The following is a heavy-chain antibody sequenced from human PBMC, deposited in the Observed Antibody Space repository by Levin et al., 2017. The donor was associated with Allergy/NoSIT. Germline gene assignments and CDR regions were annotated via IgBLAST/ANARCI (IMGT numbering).Heavy chain of an antibody. Sequence: ASVKVSCKASGYTFTSYGISWVRQAPGQGLEWMGWISAYNGNTNYAQKLQGRVTMTTDTSTSTAYMELRSLRSDDTAVYYCARYYDSSGYFQYYYGMDVWGQGTTVTVSS. CDR1: GYTFTSYG. D-gene: IGHD3-22*01. J-gene: IGHJ6*02. CDR3: ARYYDSSGYFQYYYGMDV. CDR2: ISAYNGNT. V-gene: IGHV1-18*01.